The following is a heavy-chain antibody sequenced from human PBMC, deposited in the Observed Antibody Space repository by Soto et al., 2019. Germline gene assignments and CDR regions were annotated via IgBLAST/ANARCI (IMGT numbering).Heavy chain of an antibody. J-gene: IGHJ6*01. CDR2: IKSKTDGGTT. Sequence: GGSLRLSCAASGFTFSNAWMNWVRQAPGKGLEWVGRIKSKTDGGTTDYAAPVKGRFTIPRDDSKNTLDLQMNSRETEDTAVDYCAAAPQRGYYGLDVWGQGTTVTVSS. CDR1: GFTFSNAW. CDR3: AAAPQRGYYGLDV. V-gene: IGHV3-15*07.